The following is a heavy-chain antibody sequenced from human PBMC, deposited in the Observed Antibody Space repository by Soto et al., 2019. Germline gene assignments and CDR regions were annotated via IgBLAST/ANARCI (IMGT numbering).Heavy chain of an antibody. CDR3: ARAMVVTQNWFDP. J-gene: IGHJ5*02. CDR2: IYNSGST. D-gene: IGHD2-21*02. Sequence: PSETLSLTCTVSGGSISSGDYYWSWIRQPPGKGLEWIGYIYNSGSTYNNPSLKSRVTISVDTSKNQFSLKLSSVTAADTVLYYCARAMVVTQNWFDPWGQGTLVTVSS. V-gene: IGHV4-30-4*01. CDR1: GGSISSGDYY.